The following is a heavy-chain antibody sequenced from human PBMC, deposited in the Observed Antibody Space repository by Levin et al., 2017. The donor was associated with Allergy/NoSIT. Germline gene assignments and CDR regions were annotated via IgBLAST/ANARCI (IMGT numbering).Heavy chain of an antibody. J-gene: IGHJ4*02. CDR2: IFYSGST. CDR1: GGSISSSTYY. D-gene: IGHD3-16*01. V-gene: IGHV4-39*01. Sequence: SQTLSLPCIVSGGSISSSTYYWGWIRQPPGKGLEWIGSIFYSGSTYYDPSLKSRVTISVDTSKNHFSLTLNSVTAADTAVYYCARHSGLIQSGFDYWGQGTLVYVSS. CDR3: ARHSGLIQSGFDY.